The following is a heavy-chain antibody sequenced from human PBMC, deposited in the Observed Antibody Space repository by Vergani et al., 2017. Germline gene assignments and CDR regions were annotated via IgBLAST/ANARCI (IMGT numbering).Heavy chain of an antibody. Sequence: QLQLQESGSGLVKPSQTLSLTCAVSGGSISSGGYSWSWIRQPPGKGLEWIGYIYHSGSTYYNPSLKSRVTISVDRSKNQFSLKLSSVTAADTAVYYCARARITFGGVSSDAFDIWGQGTMVTVSS. CDR3: ARARITFGGVSSDAFDI. CDR1: GGSISSGGYS. CDR2: IYHSGST. V-gene: IGHV4-30-2*01. D-gene: IGHD3-16*01. J-gene: IGHJ3*02.